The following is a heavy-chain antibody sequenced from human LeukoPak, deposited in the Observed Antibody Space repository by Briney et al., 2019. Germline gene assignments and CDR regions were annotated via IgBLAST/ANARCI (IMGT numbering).Heavy chain of an antibody. CDR1: GFTFSSYA. V-gene: IGHV3-7*01. Sequence: GGSLGLSCAASGFTFSSYAMSWVRQAPGKGLEWVANLKEDRTEEEYLDSVKGRFTIFRDNAKNSLDLQMNSLRAEDTAVYYCARMHRYGRCWGQGIRVTVSS. CDR2: LKEDRTEE. CDR3: ARMHRYGRC. D-gene: IGHD5-18*01. J-gene: IGHJ4*02.